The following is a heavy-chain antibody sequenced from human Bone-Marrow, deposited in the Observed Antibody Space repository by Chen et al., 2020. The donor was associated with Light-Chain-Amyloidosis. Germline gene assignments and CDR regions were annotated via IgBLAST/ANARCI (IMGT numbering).Heavy chain of an antibody. J-gene: IGHJ4*02. Sequence: EVLLVESGGEVVQPGGSLRLSCTASGFSFSTYWMHWVRQSPGKGLVSVSRTNSAGTSTTYADSVKGRFTVSRDNTKNTMYLEMNSLRVEDTAVYYCARTTLRNLDYWGQGTLVTVSS. CDR3: ARTTLRNLDY. CDR2: TNSAGTST. CDR1: GFSFSTYW. V-gene: IGHV3-74*01. D-gene: IGHD3-3*01.